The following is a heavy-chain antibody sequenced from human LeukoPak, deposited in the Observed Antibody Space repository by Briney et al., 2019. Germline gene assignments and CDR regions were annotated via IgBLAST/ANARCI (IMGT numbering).Heavy chain of an antibody. CDR2: ISGSGGST. Sequence: GGSLRLSCAASGFTFSSYGMSWVRQAPGKGLEWVSAISGSGGSTYYADSVKGRFTISRDNSKNTLYLQMNSLRAEDTAVYYCANTGYDFWSGFCFDYWGQGTLVTVSS. J-gene: IGHJ4*02. V-gene: IGHV3-23*01. D-gene: IGHD3-3*01. CDR3: ANTGYDFWSGFCFDY. CDR1: GFTFSSYG.